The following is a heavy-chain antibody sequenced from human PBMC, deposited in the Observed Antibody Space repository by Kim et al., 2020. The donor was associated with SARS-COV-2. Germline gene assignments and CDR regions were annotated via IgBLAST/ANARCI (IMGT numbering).Heavy chain of an antibody. J-gene: IGHJ4*02. CDR2: ISYDGSNK. CDR1: GFTFSSYG. D-gene: IGHD1-26*01. V-gene: IGHV3-33*05. Sequence: GGSLRLSCAASGFTFSSYGMHWVRQAPGKGLEWVAVISYDGSNKYYADSVKGRFTISRDNSKNTLYLQMNSLRAEDTAVYYCARARTWAYYFDYWGQGTLVTVSS. CDR3: ARARTWAYYFDY.